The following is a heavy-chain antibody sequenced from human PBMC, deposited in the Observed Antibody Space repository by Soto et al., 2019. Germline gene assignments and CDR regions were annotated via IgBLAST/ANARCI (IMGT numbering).Heavy chain of an antibody. V-gene: IGHV3-49*03. Sequence: GGSLRLSCTASGFTFGDYAMSWFRQAPGKGLEWVGFIRSKAYGGTTEYAASVKGRFTISRDDSKSIAYLQMNSLKTEDTAVYYCTRDLVADELYYDFWSGSEDGVREYYFDYWGQGTLVTVSS. CDR1: GFTFGDYA. J-gene: IGHJ4*02. D-gene: IGHD3-3*01. CDR3: TRDLVADELYYDFWSGSEDGVREYYFDY. CDR2: IRSKAYGGTT.